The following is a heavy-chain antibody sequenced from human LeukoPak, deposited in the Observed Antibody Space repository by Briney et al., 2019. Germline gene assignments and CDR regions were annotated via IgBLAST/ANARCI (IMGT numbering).Heavy chain of an antibody. D-gene: IGHD1-26*01. CDR2: ISGNGGNI. CDR3: ARGPKSGTYKYYFDF. Sequence: GGSLRLSCAASGFTFSTYAMNWVRQAPGKGLELVSAISGNGGNIYYQNSVKGGFTISRDNSKNTVYLQMGSLRAEDSPGVYWARGPKSGTYKYYFDFDGRGTVVIVTA. V-gene: IGHV3-64*01. J-gene: IGHJ4*02. CDR1: GFTFSTYA.